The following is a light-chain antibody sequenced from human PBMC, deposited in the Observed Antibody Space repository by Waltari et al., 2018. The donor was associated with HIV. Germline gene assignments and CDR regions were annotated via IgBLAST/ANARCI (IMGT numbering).Light chain of an antibody. Sequence: EIVLTQSPGTLSLSPGERATLSCRASQSASSSYLARYQQEPGQSPRLLICGASSRATSIPDRFSGSGSGTDFTLTISRLEPEDFAVYHCQQYGSAPRTFGQGTKVEIK. V-gene: IGKV3-20*01. CDR2: GAS. CDR3: QQYGSAPRT. CDR1: QSASSSY. J-gene: IGKJ1*01.